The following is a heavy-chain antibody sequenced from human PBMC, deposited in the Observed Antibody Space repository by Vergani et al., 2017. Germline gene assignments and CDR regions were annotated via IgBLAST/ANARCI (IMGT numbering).Heavy chain of an antibody. Sequence: EVQLLESGGGLAQPGGSLRLSCAASGFTFTSYAISWVRQAPGKGLEWVSAISGSGGSTYYADSVKGRFTISRDNSKNTLYLQMNSLRAEDTAVYYCAKDLGYGDYFDYWGQGTLVTVSS. V-gene: IGHV3-23*01. J-gene: IGHJ4*02. CDR1: GFTFTSYA. CDR2: ISGSGGST. D-gene: IGHD4-17*01. CDR3: AKDLGYGDYFDY.